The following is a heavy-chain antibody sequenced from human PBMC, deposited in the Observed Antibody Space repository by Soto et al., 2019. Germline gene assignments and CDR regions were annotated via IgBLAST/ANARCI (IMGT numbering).Heavy chain of an antibody. D-gene: IGHD3-22*01. CDR3: ARRLYYYDSSGYQYYFDY. V-gene: IGHV5-10-1*01. CDR1: GYSFTSYW. J-gene: IGHJ4*02. CDR2: IDPSDSYT. Sequence: GESLKISCKGSGYSFTSYWISWVGQMPGKGLEWMGRIDPSDSYTNYSPSFQGHVTISADKSISTAYLQWSSLRASDTAMYYCARRLYYYDSSGYQYYFDYWGQGTLVTVYS.